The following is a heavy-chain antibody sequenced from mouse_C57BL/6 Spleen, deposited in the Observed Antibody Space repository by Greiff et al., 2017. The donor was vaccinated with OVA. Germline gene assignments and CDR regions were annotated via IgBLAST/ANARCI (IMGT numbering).Heavy chain of an antibody. V-gene: IGHV1-26*01. J-gene: IGHJ2*01. D-gene: IGHD1-1*01. CDR3: ARREYHGTPYTDY. Sequence: EVQLQQSGPELVKPGASVKISCKASGYTFTDYYMNWVKQSHGKSLEWIGDINPNNGGTSYNQKFKGKATLTVDKSSSTAYMELRRLTSEDSAVYYSARREYHGTPYTDYWGEGSPLAVSS. CDR1: GYTFTDYY. CDR2: INPNNGGT.